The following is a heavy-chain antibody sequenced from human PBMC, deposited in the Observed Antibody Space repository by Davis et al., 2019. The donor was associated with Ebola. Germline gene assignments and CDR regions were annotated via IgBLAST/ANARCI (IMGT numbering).Heavy chain of an antibody. CDR3: ATDRGGVTPFDY. CDR1: GYTLTELS. V-gene: IGHV1-24*01. CDR2: FDPEDGET. J-gene: IGHJ4*02. Sequence: ASVKVSCKVSGYTLTELSMHWVRQAPGKGLEWMGGFDPEDGETIYAQKFQGRVTMTEDTSTDTAYMELSSLRSEDTAVYYCATDRGGVTPFDYWGQGTLVTVSS. D-gene: IGHD1-14*01.